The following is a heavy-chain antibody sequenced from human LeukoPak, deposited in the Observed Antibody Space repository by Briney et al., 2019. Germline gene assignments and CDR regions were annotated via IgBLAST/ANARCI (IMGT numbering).Heavy chain of an antibody. CDR1: GFTFSSYG. D-gene: IGHD6-19*01. J-gene: IGHJ6*02. V-gene: IGHV3-30*03. CDR2: ISYDGSNK. CDR3: AGGVAGTWYYYGMDV. Sequence: GGSLRLSCAASGFTFSSYGMHWVRQAPGKGLEWVAVISYDGSNKYYADSVKGRFTISRDNSKNTLYLQMNSLRAEDTAEYYCAGGVAGTWYYYGMDVWGQGTTVTVSS.